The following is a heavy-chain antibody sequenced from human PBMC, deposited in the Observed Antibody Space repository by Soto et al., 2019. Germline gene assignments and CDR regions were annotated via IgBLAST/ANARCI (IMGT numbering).Heavy chain of an antibody. CDR2: VGSSGSIT. CDR1: GFTFTSYD. CDR3: ARPRGGYYLRLDAFDI. Sequence: PGGSLRLSCAASGFTFTSYDMSWVRQAPGKGLEWVSAVGSSGSITVYADSAKGRFTISRDNSKNTLYLQMNSLRAEDTAVYYCARPRGGYYLRLDAFDIWGQGTMVTVSS. J-gene: IGHJ3*02. V-gene: IGHV3-23*01. D-gene: IGHD3-22*01.